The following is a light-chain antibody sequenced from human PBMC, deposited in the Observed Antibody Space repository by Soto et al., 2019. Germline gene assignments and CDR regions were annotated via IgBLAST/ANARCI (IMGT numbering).Light chain of an antibody. CDR2: AAS. V-gene: IGKV1-9*01. Sequence: IQLTQSPSSLSASVGDRVTITCRASQGISSYLAWYQQKPGKAPTLLIYAASTLQSGVPSRFSGSGSGTDFTLTIRSLQPEDFATDYCQQLNSFPTFGGGTTVEIK. J-gene: IGKJ4*01. CDR3: QQLNSFPT. CDR1: QGISSY.